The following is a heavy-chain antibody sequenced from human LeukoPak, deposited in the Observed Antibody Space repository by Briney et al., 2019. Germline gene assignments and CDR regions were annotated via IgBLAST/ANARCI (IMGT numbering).Heavy chain of an antibody. CDR2: IYTSGST. D-gene: IGHD4-17*01. J-gene: IGHJ4*02. Sequence: SETLSLTCTVSGGSISSYYWSWIRQPAGKGLEWIGRIYTSGSTNYNPSLKSRITMSEDTSKNQFSLKLSSVTAADTAVYYCARVRGGYGDVHFDYWGQGTLVTVSS. CDR3: ARVRGGYGDVHFDY. CDR1: GGSISSYY. V-gene: IGHV4-4*07.